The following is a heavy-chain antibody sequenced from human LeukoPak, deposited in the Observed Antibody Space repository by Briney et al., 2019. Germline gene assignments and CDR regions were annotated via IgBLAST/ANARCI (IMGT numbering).Heavy chain of an antibody. Sequence: GASVKVSCKASGYTFTGYYMHWVRQAPGQGLEWMGWMNPNSGNTGYAQKFQGRVTITRNTSISTAYMELSSLRSEDTAVYYCARGGPAYYDFWSGYQYYYYYYMDVWGKGTTVTVSS. D-gene: IGHD3-3*01. J-gene: IGHJ6*03. CDR1: GYTFTGYY. CDR2: MNPNSGNT. V-gene: IGHV1-8*03. CDR3: ARGGPAYYDFWSGYQYYYYYYMDV.